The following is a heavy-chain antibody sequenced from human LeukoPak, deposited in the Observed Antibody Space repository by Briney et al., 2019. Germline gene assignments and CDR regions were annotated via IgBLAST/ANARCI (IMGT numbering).Heavy chain of an antibody. J-gene: IGHJ4*02. Sequence: SVKVSCKASGGTFSSYAISWVRQAPGQGLEWMGRIIPILGIANYAQKFQGRVTITADKSTSTAYMELSSLRSEDTAVYYCTRTTYYYDSSGPVPYYFDYWGQGTLVTVSS. CDR3: TRTTYYYDSSGPVPYYFDY. V-gene: IGHV1-69*04. CDR1: GGTFSSYA. D-gene: IGHD3-22*01. CDR2: IIPILGIA.